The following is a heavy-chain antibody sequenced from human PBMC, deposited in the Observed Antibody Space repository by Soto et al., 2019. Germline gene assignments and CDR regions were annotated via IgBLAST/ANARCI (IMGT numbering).Heavy chain of an antibody. D-gene: IGHD2-15*01. CDR1: GFTFSSYG. Sequence: PGGSLRLSCAASGFTFSSYGMHWVRQAPGKGLEWVAVISYDGSNKYYADSVKGRFTISRDNSKNTLYLQMNSLRAEDTAVYYCAKDAGYCSGGSCRNFDYWGQGTLVTVSS. J-gene: IGHJ4*02. CDR2: ISYDGSNK. CDR3: AKDAGYCSGGSCRNFDY. V-gene: IGHV3-30*18.